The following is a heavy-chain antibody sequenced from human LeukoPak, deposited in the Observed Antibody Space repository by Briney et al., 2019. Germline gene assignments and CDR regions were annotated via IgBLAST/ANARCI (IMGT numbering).Heavy chain of an antibody. Sequence: GESLKISCQGSGYSFSNHWIAWVRKMPGKGLEWMAMMYPGDSDTRYSPSFQGQVTMSVDKSISTAYLQWSSLKASDTAMYYCARTASLIEDAFDIWGQGTMVTVSS. V-gene: IGHV5-51*01. J-gene: IGHJ3*02. CDR3: ARTASLIEDAFDI. D-gene: IGHD3-22*01. CDR2: MYPGDSDT. CDR1: GYSFSNHW.